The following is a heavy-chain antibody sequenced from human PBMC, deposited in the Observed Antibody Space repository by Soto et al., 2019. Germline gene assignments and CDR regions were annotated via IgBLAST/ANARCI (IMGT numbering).Heavy chain of an antibody. CDR2: ISGSGGST. V-gene: IGHV3-23*01. J-gene: IGHJ4*02. Sequence: GGSLRLSCAASGFTFSSYAMSWVRQAPGKGLEWVSAISGSGGSTYYADSVKGRFTIYRDNTKNTLYLQMNSLRAEDTAVYYCAKSDGDDEFDYWGQGTLVTVSS. CDR3: AKSDGDDEFDY. D-gene: IGHD5-12*01. CDR1: GFTFSSYA.